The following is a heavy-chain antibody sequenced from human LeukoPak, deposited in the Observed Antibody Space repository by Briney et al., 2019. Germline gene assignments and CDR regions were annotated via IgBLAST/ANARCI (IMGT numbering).Heavy chain of an antibody. V-gene: IGHV4-34*01. J-gene: IGHJ4*02. CDR2: INHSGST. CDR3: ARGQLRWYLPLRRSHFDY. Sequence: PSETLSLTCAVYGGSFSGYYWSWIRQPPGKGLEWIGEINHSGSTNYNPSLKSRVTISVDTSKNQFSLKLSSVTAADTAVYYCARGQLRWYLPLRRSHFDYWGQGTLVTVSS. D-gene: IGHD4-23*01. CDR1: GGSFSGYY.